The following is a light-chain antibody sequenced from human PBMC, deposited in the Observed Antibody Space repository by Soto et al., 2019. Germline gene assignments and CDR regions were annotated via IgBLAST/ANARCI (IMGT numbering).Light chain of an antibody. CDR2: ATS. V-gene: IGKV3-15*01. CDR1: QSVSNS. J-gene: IGKJ1*01. Sequence: ETLLTQSPATLSVSPGETATLSCSASQSVSNSLAWYRQKPGQPPSLLIYATSTRATGVPARFTGSGSGTEFTLTVSSLQSDDFAVYYCHQYYDWPPWTFGQGTKVDI. CDR3: HQYYDWPPWT.